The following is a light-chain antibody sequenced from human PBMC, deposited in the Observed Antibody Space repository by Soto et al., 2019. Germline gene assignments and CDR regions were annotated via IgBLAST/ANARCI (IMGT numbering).Light chain of an antibody. Sequence: DIQMTQSPSTLSASVGDRVTITCRASHSISSFLAWYQQKPGKAPKVIIYDISNWESGVPSRFSGRGSGKEFTLTISSLQSEDFATYYCQEYNTFSFTFGQGTRLEI. J-gene: IGKJ2*01. CDR2: DIS. V-gene: IGKV1-5*01. CDR1: HSISSF. CDR3: QEYNTFSFT.